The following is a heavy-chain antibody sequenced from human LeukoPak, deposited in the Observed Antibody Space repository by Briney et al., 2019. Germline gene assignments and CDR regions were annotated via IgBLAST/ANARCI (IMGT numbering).Heavy chain of an antibody. J-gene: IGHJ4*02. V-gene: IGHV1-18*01. CDR2: ISAYNGNT. CDR1: GYTFTSYG. Sequence: ASVKVSCKASGYTFTSYGISWVRQAPGQGLEWMGWISAYNGNTNYAQKLQGRVTMTTDTSTSTAYMELSSLRSQDTALYYCTREGTTRHFDYWGQGTLVTVSS. CDR3: TREGTTRHFDY. D-gene: IGHD1-7*01.